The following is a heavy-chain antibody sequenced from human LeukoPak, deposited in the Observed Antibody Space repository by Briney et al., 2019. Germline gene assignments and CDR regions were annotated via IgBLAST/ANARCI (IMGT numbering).Heavy chain of an antibody. D-gene: IGHD2-8*02. J-gene: IGHJ4*02. Sequence: ASVKVSCKASGYTFTSYDINWVRQATGQGLEWMGWMNPNSGNTGYAQKFQGRVTMTRNTSISTAYMELSSLRSEDTAVYYCARGPPLTGIFDYWGQGTLVTVSS. V-gene: IGHV1-8*01. CDR3: ARGPPLTGIFDY. CDR2: MNPNSGNT. CDR1: GYTFTSYD.